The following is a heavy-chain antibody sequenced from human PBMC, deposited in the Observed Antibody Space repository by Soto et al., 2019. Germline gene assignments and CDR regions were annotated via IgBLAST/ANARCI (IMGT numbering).Heavy chain of an antibody. CDR3: ANDNYGTIDAFDI. Sequence: PGGSLRLSCAASGFSFSSYAMTWVRQAPGKGLEWVSAISGSGGSTYYADSVKGRFTISRDNSKNTLYLQMNSLRPEDTAVYYWANDNYGTIDAFDIWRQRPMVTVSS. CDR2: ISGSGGST. D-gene: IGHD4-17*01. CDR1: GFSFSSYA. J-gene: IGHJ3*02. V-gene: IGHV3-23*01.